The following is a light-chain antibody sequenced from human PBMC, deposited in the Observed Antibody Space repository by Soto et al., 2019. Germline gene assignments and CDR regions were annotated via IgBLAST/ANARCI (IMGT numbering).Light chain of an antibody. CDR3: QQYNSYPWT. CDR1: QSISSW. CDR2: DAS. Sequence: DIQMTQSPSTLSASVGDRVTITCRASQSISSWLAWYQQKPGKAPKLLIYDASSLDSGVPSRFSGSVSGTEFTLTISSLQPDDFATYYCQQYNSYPWTFGQGTKVEIK. J-gene: IGKJ1*01. V-gene: IGKV1-5*01.